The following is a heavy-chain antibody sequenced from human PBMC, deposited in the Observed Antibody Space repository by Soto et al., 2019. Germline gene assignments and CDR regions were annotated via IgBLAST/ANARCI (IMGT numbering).Heavy chain of an antibody. CDR3: AADRGRGYDYLLDY. CDR1: GFTFTSSS. CDR2: IVVGSGNT. J-gene: IGHJ4*02. V-gene: IGHV1-58*01. Sequence: SVKVSCKASGFTFTSSSVQWVRQARGQRLEWIGWIVVGSGNTNYAQKFQERVTITRDMSTSTAYMELSSLRSEDTAVHYCAADRGRGYDYLLDYWGQGTLVTVSS. D-gene: IGHD5-12*01.